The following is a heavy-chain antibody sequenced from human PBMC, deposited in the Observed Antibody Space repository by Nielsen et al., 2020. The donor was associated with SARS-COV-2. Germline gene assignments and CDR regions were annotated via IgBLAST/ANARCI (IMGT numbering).Heavy chain of an antibody. V-gene: IGHV4-34*01. J-gene: IGHJ3*02. CDR3: ARAQLVGVTVGAFDI. Sequence: LRLSFAVYGWSFSGYYWSWIRQPPGKVLEWIGEINHSGSTNYNPSLKSRVTISVDTSKNQFSLKLSSVTAADTAVYYCARAQLVGVTVGAFDIWGQGTMVTVSS. CDR2: INHSGST. CDR1: GWSFSGYY. D-gene: IGHD1-26*01.